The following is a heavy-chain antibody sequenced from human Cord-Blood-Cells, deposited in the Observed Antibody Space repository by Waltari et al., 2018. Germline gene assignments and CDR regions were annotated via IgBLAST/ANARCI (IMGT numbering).Heavy chain of an antibody. J-gene: IGHJ6*02. D-gene: IGHD3-9*01. CDR2: IFSNDEK. CDR1: GFSLSNARMG. Sequence: QVTLKESGPVLVKPTETLTLTCTVSGFSLSNARMGVSWIRQPPGKALAWLAHIFSNDEKSYSTSLKSRLTISKDTSKSQVVLTMTNMDPVDTATYYCARGYYDILTGYYNYYYYYGMDVWGQGTTVTVSS. V-gene: IGHV2-26*01. CDR3: ARGYYDILTGYYNYYYYYGMDV.